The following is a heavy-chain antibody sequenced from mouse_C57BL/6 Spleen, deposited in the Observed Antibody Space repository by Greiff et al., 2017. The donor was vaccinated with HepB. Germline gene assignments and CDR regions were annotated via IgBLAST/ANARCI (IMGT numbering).Heavy chain of an antibody. V-gene: IGHV1-39*01. Sequence: EVQLQQSGPELVKPGASVKISCKASGYSFTDYNMNWVKQSNGKSLEWIGVINPNYGTTSYNQKFKGKATLTVDQSSSNTYMQLNSLTSEDSAVYYCARSGGSSYGYYFDYWGQGTTLTVSS. CDR2: INPNYGTT. CDR1: GYSFTDYN. D-gene: IGHD1-1*01. CDR3: ARSGGSSYGYYFDY. J-gene: IGHJ2*01.